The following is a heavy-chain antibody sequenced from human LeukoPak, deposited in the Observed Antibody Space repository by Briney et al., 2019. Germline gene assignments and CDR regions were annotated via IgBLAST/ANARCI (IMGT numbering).Heavy chain of an antibody. D-gene: IGHD3-10*01. CDR1: GGSISSSSYY. J-gene: IGHJ6*03. V-gene: IGHV4-39*01. Sequence: PSETLSLTCTVSGGSISSSSYYWGWIRQPPGKGLEWIGSIYYSGSTYYNPSLKSRVTISVDTSKNQFSLKLSSVTAADTAVYYCAFGKLDYMDVWGKGTTVTISS. CDR2: IYYSGST. CDR3: AFGKLDYMDV.